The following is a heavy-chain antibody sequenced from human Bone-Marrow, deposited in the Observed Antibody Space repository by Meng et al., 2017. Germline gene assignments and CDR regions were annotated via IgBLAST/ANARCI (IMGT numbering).Heavy chain of an antibody. J-gene: IGHJ6*02. CDR3: ARDSSSWYYYYYGMDV. V-gene: IGHV3-13*01. CDR1: GFTFSSYD. Sequence: GGSLRLSCAASGFTFSSYDMHWVRQATGKGLEWVSAIGTAGDTYYPGSVKGRFTISRENAKNSLYLQMNSLRAGDTAVYYCARDSSSWYYYYYGMDVWGQGTTVTVSS. CDR2: IGTAGDT. D-gene: IGHD6-13*01.